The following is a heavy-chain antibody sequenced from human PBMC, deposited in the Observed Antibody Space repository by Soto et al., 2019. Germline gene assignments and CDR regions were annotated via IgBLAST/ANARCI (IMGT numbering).Heavy chain of an antibody. CDR3: ARHVRDTAMIYYYYYGMDV. Sequence: SETLSLTCTVSVGSISSSSYYWSWIRQPPGKGLEWIGSIYYSGSTYYNPSLKSRVTISVDTSKNQFSLKLSSVTAADTAVYYCARHVRDTAMIYYYYYGMDVWGQGTTVTVSS. CDR1: VGSISSSSYY. J-gene: IGHJ6*02. CDR2: IYYSGST. D-gene: IGHD5-18*01. V-gene: IGHV4-39*01.